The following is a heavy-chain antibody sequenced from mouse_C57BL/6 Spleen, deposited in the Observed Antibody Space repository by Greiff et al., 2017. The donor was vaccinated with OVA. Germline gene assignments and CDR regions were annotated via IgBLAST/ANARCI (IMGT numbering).Heavy chain of an antibody. D-gene: IGHD1-1*01. J-gene: IGHJ4*01. CDR3: AKGDYLGNARDY. CDR2: IDPSDSET. Sequence: VKLQQSGAELVRPGSSVKLSCKASGYTFTSYWMHWVKQRPIQGLEWIGNIDPSDSETRYNQKFKDKATLTVDKSSSTAYMQLSSLTSEDSAVYYCAKGDYLGNARDYWGQGTSVTVSS. V-gene: IGHV1-52*01. CDR1: GYTFTSYW.